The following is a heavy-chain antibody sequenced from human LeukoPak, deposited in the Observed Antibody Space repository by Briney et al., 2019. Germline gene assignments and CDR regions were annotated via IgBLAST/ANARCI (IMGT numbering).Heavy chain of an antibody. D-gene: IGHD6-19*01. CDR1: GYTFTGHY. J-gene: IGHJ4*02. CDR3: GDRGGSGWPHY. CDR2: INPNITRT. V-gene: IGHV1-2*02. Sequence: DSGTAASKASGYTFTGHYMHWVRQVPGQGLEWMGSINPNITRTNYAKKFQGRVTMTRDTSISKAYMELSRLRSADPAVYYWGDRGGSGWPHYWGQGSLVTVPS.